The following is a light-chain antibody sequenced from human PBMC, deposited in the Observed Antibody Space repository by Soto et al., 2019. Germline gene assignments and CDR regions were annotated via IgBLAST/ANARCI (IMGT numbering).Light chain of an antibody. CDR2: GAS. CDR3: QQYNNWPRT. Sequence: EIVMTQSPATLSVSPGERSTLXXRASQSVSSNLAWYQQKPGQAPXLLIYGASTRATGIPARFSGSGSGTEFTLTISSLQSEDFAVYYCQQYNNWPRTFGQGTKVDI. J-gene: IGKJ1*01. V-gene: IGKV3-15*01. CDR1: QSVSSN.